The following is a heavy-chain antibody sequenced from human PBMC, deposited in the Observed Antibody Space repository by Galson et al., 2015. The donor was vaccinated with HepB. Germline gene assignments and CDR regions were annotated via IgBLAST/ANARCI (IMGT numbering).Heavy chain of an antibody. Sequence: SCAASGFTFTNAWMSWVRQAPGKGLEWVGRIGSNLDGGTQDYAAPVKGRFIISRDDSKNTLFLQMNRLKTEDTAMYFCTTVDLSFGYGDEVDWGQGTLVTVSS. CDR2: IGSNLDGGTQ. CDR1: GFTFTNAW. CDR3: TTVDLSFGYGDEVD. J-gene: IGHJ4*02. D-gene: IGHD4-17*01. V-gene: IGHV3-15*04.